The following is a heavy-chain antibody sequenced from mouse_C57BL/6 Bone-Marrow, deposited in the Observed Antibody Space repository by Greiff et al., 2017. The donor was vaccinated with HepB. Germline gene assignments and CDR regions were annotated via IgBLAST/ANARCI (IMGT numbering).Heavy chain of an antibody. CDR2: ISYSGST. V-gene: IGHV3-8*01. D-gene: IGHD1-1*01. Sequence: EVQLQESGPGLAKPSQTLSLTCSVTGYSITSDYWNWIRKFPGNKLEYMGYISYSGSTYYNPSLKSRISITRDTSKNQYYLQLNSVTTEDTATYYCARYANYYGSSYEVYYFDYWGQGTTLTVSS. J-gene: IGHJ2*01. CDR1: GYSITSDY. CDR3: ARYANYYGSSYEVYYFDY.